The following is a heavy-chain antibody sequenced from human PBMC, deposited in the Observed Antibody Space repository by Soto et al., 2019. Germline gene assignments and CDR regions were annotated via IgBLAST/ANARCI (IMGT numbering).Heavy chain of an antibody. CDR3: ARPSYGGKGAHYYYGMDV. J-gene: IGHJ6*02. Sequence: PGESLKISCKGSGYNFTSYWSGWVRQMPGKGLEWMGIIYPGDSDTRYSPSFQGQVTISADKSISTAYLQWSSLKASDTAMYYCARPSYGGKGAHYYYGMDVWGQGTTVTVSS. D-gene: IGHD2-15*01. V-gene: IGHV5-51*01. CDR2: IYPGDSDT. CDR1: GYNFTSYW.